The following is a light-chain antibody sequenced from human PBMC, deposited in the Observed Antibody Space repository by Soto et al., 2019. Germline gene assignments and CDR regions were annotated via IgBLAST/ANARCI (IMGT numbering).Light chain of an antibody. Sequence: QSALAQPASVSGSPGQSITISCTGTDSDVGAYDSVSWYRQHPHKAPQLIIYKGTQRPSGVSNRISGATSGNAASLTISGLQADDEADYFCCSSAPESTYVFGTGTKVT. J-gene: IGLJ1*01. V-gene: IGLV2-23*01. CDR3: CSSAPESTYV. CDR1: DSDVGAYDS. CDR2: KGT.